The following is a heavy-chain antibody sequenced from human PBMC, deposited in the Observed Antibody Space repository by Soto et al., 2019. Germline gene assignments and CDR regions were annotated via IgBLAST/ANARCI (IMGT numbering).Heavy chain of an antibody. CDR2: IFSNDEK. CDR3: ARAASRGGGGYYFDY. V-gene: IGHV2-26*01. J-gene: IGHJ4*02. CDR1: GFSLSNARMG. Sequence: SGPTLVNPTESLTLTCTVSGFSLSNARMGVSWIRQPPGKALEWLAHIFSNDEKSYSTSLKSRLTISKDTSKSQVVLTMTNMEPGDTATYFCARAASRGGGGYYFDYWGQGTLVTVSS. D-gene: IGHD3-16*01.